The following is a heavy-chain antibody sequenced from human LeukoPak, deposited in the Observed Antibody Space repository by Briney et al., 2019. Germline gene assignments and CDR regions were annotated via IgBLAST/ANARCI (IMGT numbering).Heavy chain of an antibody. J-gene: IGHJ4*02. CDR1: GYTLTELS. CDR3: ATDLYTSLDSGFDY. CDR2: FDPEDGET. V-gene: IGHV1-24*01. Sequence: ASVTVSCKVSGYTLTELSMHWVRQAPGQGLEWMGGFDPEDGETIYAQKFQGRVTMTEDTSTDTAYMELSSLRSEDTAVYYCATDLYTSLDSGFDYWGQGTLVTVSS. D-gene: IGHD3-16*01.